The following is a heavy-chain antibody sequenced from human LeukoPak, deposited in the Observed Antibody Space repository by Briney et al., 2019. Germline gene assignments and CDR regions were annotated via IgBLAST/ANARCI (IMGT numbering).Heavy chain of an antibody. CDR2: IRSKAYGGTT. D-gene: IGHD6-13*01. J-gene: IGHJ4*02. CDR1: GFTFGDYA. Sequence: GGSLRLSCTASGFTFGDYAMSWFRQAPGKGLEWVGFIRSKAYGGTTEYAASVKGRFTISRDDSKSIAYLQMNSLKTEDTAVYYCTRTGIAAAGLFYFDYWGQGTLVTVSP. CDR3: TRTGIAAAGLFYFDY. V-gene: IGHV3-49*03.